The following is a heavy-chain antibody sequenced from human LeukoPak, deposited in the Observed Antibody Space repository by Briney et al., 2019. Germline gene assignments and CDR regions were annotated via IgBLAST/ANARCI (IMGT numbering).Heavy chain of an antibody. CDR2: ISSSSSYI. J-gene: IGHJ4*02. CDR3: ARDRGSSSDY. D-gene: IGHD6-6*01. V-gene: IGHV3-21*01. Sequence: GGSLGLSCAASGFTFSSYSTNWVRQAPGKGLEWVSSISSSSSYIYYADSVKGRFTISRDNAKNSLYLQMNSLRAEDTAVYYCARDRGSSSDYWGQGTLVTVSS. CDR1: GFTFSSYS.